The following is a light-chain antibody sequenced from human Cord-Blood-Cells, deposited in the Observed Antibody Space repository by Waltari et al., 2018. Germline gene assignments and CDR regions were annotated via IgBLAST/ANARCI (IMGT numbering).Light chain of an antibody. J-gene: IGLJ2*01. CDR1: SSDVGGYNY. Sequence: QSALTQPASVSGSPGQSITISCTGTSSDVGGYNYVPWYQQHPGKAPKLMIYDVSNRPSGVSSRFSGSRAGNTASLTIAELQAEDEADYYCSSYTSSSTVVFGGGTKLTVL. V-gene: IGLV2-14*01. CDR3: SSYTSSSTVV. CDR2: DVS.